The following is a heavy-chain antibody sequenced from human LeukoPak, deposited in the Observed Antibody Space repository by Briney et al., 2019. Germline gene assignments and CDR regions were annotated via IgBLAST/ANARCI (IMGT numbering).Heavy chain of an antibody. J-gene: IGHJ3*02. CDR2: IYTSGST. CDR1: GGSISSGSYY. V-gene: IGHV4-61*02. CDR3: ARGPYSSGFEVAFDI. D-gene: IGHD6-19*01. Sequence: PSQTLSLTCTVSGGSISSGSYYWSWIRQPAGKGLEWIGRIYTSGSTNYNPSLKSRVTISVDTSKNQFSLKLSSVTAADTAVYYCARGPYSSGFEVAFDIWGQGTMVTVSS.